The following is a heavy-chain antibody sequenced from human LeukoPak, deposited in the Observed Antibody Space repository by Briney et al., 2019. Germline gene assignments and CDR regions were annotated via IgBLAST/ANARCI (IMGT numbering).Heavy chain of an antibody. V-gene: IGHV3-23*01. CDR1: GFTLSSYA. CDR3: AKERPTTLITMIVRDFDY. CDR2: ISGSGGST. Sequence: GGSLRLSCAASGFTLSSYAMSWVRQAPGKGLEWVSAISGSGGSTYYADSVKGRFTISRDNSKNTLYLQMDSLRAEGTAVYYCAKERPTTLITMIVRDFDYWGQGTLVTVSS. D-gene: IGHD3-22*01. J-gene: IGHJ4*02.